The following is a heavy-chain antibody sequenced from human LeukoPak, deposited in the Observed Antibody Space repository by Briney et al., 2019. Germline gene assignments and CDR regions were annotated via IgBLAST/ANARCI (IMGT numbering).Heavy chain of an antibody. CDR3: ARDVFDYYDSSGYSTDAIYDY. V-gene: IGHV3-11*01. Sequence: GGSLRLSCAASGFTFSDYYMSWIRQAPGKGLEWVSYISSSGSTIYYADSVKGRFTISRDNAKNSLYLQMNSPRAEDTAVYYCARDVFDYYDSSGYSTDAIYDYWGQGTLVTVSS. D-gene: IGHD3-22*01. J-gene: IGHJ4*02. CDR2: ISSSGSTI. CDR1: GFTFSDYY.